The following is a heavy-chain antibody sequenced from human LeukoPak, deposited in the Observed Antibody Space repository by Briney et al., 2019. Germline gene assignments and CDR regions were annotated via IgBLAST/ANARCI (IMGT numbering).Heavy chain of an antibody. D-gene: IGHD3-22*01. CDR1: GFTFSTYP. V-gene: IGHV3-21*01. CDR3: ARDSFYYDSSGDAFDI. Sequence: PGGSLRLSCAASGFTFSTYPMSWVRQAPGKGLEWVSSIKGRFTISRDNAKNSLYLQMNSLRAEDTAVYYCARDSFYYDSSGDAFDIWGQGTMVTVSS. CDR2: I. J-gene: IGHJ3*02.